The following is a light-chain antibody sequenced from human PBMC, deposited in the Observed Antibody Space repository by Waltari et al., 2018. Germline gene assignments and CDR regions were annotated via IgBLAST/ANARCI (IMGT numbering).Light chain of an antibody. CDR3: QQYNIWPYT. Sequence: DIQMTQSPSTLSASVGDTVTFTCRASQSISNWLAWYQQKPGRAPKVLIYKSFTLQTGVSSRFSGSGSETEFSLTISSLQPDDFATYYCQQYNIWPYTFGQGTTLEI. J-gene: IGKJ2*01. CDR2: KSF. CDR1: QSISNW. V-gene: IGKV1-5*03.